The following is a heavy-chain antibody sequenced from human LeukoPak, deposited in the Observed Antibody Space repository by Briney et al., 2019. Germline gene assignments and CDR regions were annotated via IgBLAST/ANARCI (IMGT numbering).Heavy chain of an antibody. V-gene: IGHV4-38-2*02. CDR3: ARDAPSSPNDY. Sequence: SETLSLTCAVSGYSIRSGYYWGWIRQPPGKGLEWIGSIYQSGSTYYNPSLKSRLTISVDTSKNQFSLKLSSVTAAHTAVYYGARDAPSSPNDYGGEGTLVTVSS. CDR2: IYQSGST. CDR1: GYSIRSGYY. J-gene: IGHJ4*02. D-gene: IGHD2-2*01.